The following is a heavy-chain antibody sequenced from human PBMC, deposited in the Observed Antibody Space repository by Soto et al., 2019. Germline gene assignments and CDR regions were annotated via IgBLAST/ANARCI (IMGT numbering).Heavy chain of an antibody. J-gene: IGHJ4*02. CDR2: IFHSGST. Sequence: SETLTHTCAGSGGAIRRNNWWRWVRQPPGKGLEWIGEIFHSGSTNYNPSLKTRVTISVDKSKNQFSLKLSSVTAADTAVYYCARVYSGSYSDYWGQGTLVTVS. D-gene: IGHD1-26*01. CDR3: ARVYSGSYSDY. V-gene: IGHV4-4*02. CDR1: GGAIRRNNW.